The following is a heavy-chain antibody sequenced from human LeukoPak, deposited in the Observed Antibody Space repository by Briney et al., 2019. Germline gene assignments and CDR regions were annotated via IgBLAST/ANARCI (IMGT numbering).Heavy chain of an antibody. CDR2: ISGSGGST. CDR1: GFTFDDYA. D-gene: IGHD5-12*01. Sequence: GGSLRLSCAASGFTFDDYAMHWVRQAPGKGLEWVSGISGSGGSTYYADSVKGRFTISRDNSKNTLHLQMNSLRAEDTAVYYCAKVPNSGYDYYFDYWGQGTLVTVSS. CDR3: AKVPNSGYDYYFDY. V-gene: IGHV3-23*01. J-gene: IGHJ4*02.